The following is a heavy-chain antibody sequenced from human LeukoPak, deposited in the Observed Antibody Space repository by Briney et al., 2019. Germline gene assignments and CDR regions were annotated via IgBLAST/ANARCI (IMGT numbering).Heavy chain of an antibody. CDR3: AHISSSWPDY. D-gene: IGHD6-13*01. V-gene: IGHV3-23*01. CDR1: GFTFSSYA. CDR2: ISGSGGST. J-gene: IGHJ4*02. Sequence: GGSLRLSCAASGFTFSSYAMSWVRQAPGKGLEWVSAISGSGGSTYYADSVKGRFTIFRDNSKHTLYLQMNSLRDEDTAVYYCAHISSSWPDYWGRGALVTVSS.